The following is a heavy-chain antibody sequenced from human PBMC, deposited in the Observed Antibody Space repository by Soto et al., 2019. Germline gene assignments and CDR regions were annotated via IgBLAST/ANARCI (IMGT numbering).Heavy chain of an antibody. D-gene: IGHD2-21*02. CDR1: GGSISSGGYY. CDR3: ARDGWPWVVVTAPNDAFDI. J-gene: IGHJ3*02. V-gene: IGHV4-31*03. CDR2: IYYSGST. Sequence: QVQLQESGPGLVKPSQTLSLTCTVSGGSISSGGYYWSWIRQHPGKGLEWIGYIYYSGSTYYNPSLKSRVTISVDTSKNQFSLKLSSVTAADTAVYYCARDGWPWVVVTAPNDAFDIWGQGTMVTVSS.